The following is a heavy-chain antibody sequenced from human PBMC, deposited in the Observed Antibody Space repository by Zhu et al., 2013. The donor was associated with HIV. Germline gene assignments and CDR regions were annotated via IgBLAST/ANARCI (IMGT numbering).Heavy chain of an antibody. J-gene: IGHJ4*02. CDR1: GGTFSTYA. CDR2: IIPIFGTT. Sequence: QVHLVQSGAEVKKPGSSVKVSCKASGGTFSTYAINWVRQAPGQGLEWMGEIIPIFGTTKSAQRFEGRVTITAAESTSTAYLELSSLTSDDAAVYYCARGVQVNGLYCTNGVCYGDFDYWGQGTLVTVSS. CDR3: ARGVQVNGLYCTNGVCYGDFDY. V-gene: IGHV1-69*01. D-gene: IGHD2-8*01.